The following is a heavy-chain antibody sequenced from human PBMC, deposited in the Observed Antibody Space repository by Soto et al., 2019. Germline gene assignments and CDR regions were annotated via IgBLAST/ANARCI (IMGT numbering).Heavy chain of an antibody. J-gene: IGHJ5*02. D-gene: IGHD2-2*01. CDR3: ARGCSSTTCFGSFDP. Sequence: QVLLEQSGAEVKRPGASVKVSCKASGYTFSNYGIIWVRQAPGQGLECMGWIRGYNGDTNYAQKLQDRVTMTIDTSTTTAYMELRSLRSDDTAVYYCARGCSSTTCFGSFDPWGQGTLVTVSS. V-gene: IGHV1-18*01. CDR2: IRGYNGDT. CDR1: GYTFSNYG.